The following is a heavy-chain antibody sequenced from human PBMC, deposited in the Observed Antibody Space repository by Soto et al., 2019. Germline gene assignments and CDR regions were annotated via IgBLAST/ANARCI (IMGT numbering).Heavy chain of an antibody. CDR3: ARQSVAPGTHWFDT. V-gene: IGHV4-34*01. J-gene: IGHJ5*02. CDR2: INHSGST. D-gene: IGHD6-13*01. CDR1: VGSFSCYY. Sequence: SETLSLTCAVYVGSFSCYYWSWIRQPPGKWLEWIGEINHSGSTNXXPSLKSRVXISVDTSKIQFXLKLNXFTSADTALYYCARQSVAPGTHWFDTWGQGMLDTVSX.